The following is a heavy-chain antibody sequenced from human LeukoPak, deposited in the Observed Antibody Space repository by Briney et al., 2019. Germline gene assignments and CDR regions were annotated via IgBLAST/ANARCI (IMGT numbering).Heavy chain of an antibody. CDR3: ARDGHFDWFNWFDP. D-gene: IGHD3-9*01. J-gene: IGHJ5*02. CDR1: GGSMSGYY. CDR2: IYYSGST. V-gene: IGHV4-59*12. Sequence: KTSETLSLTCTVSGGSMSGYYWSWIRQPPGKGLEWIGFIYYSGSTNYNPSLKSRVTISVDTSKNQFSLKLSSVTAADTAVYYCARDGHFDWFNWFDPWGQGTLVTVSS.